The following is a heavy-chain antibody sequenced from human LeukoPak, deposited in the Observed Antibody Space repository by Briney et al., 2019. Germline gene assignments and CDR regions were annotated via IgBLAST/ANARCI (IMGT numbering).Heavy chain of an antibody. CDR1: GYSISSGYY. Sequence: ASETLSLTCIVSGYSISSGYYWGWIRQPPGKGLEWIGNIHHSGSTYYNPSLKSRVTISVDTSKNQLSLKLSSVTAADTAVYYCARVAAGIGFFQHWGQGTLVTVSS. CDR2: IHHSGST. CDR3: ARVAAGIGFFQH. V-gene: IGHV4-38-2*02. D-gene: IGHD6-13*01. J-gene: IGHJ1*01.